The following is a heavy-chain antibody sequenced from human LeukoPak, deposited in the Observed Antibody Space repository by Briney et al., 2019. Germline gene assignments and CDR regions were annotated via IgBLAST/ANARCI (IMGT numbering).Heavy chain of an antibody. V-gene: IGHV3-30*04. CDR3: AKDITAVAVRNY. J-gene: IGHJ4*02. D-gene: IGHD6-19*01. CDR1: GFTFSSYA. CDR2: ISYDGSNK. Sequence: PGGSLRLSCAASGFTFSSYAMHWVRQAPGKGLEWVAVISYDGSNKYYADSVKGRFTISRDNSKNTLYLQMNSLRAEDTAVYYCAKDITAVAVRNYWGQGTLVTVSS.